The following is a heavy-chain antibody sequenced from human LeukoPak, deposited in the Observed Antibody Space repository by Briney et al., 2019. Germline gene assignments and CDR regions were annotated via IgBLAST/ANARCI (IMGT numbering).Heavy chain of an antibody. CDR1: GYTFTNYY. CDR3: ARGKGIYTSFPDDDY. Sequence: ASEKVSCKASGYTFTNYYIYWVRQAPGQGLEWTGIIKPSGGSTTYAQKFQGRVTLTRDTSTSTIYMELSSLRSDDTAVYYCARGKGIYTSFPDDDYWGLGTLVTASS. CDR2: IKPSGGST. J-gene: IGHJ4*02. V-gene: IGHV1-46*01. D-gene: IGHD3-10*01.